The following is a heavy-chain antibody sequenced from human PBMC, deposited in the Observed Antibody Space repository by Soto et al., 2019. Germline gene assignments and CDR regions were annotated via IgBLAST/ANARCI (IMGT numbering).Heavy chain of an antibody. Sequence: QVQLQQWGAGLLKPSETLSLTCAVYGESLSSSYWSLIRQPQGKGLEWSGYINHNGNADYNPSLKSTLRSSIDKSGNQFTLNVISVTAADTAVYYCARSTRITMIVVPYTWFDPWGQGTLVTVSS. V-gene: IGHV4-34*01. J-gene: IGHJ5*02. CDR3: ARSTRITMIVVPYTWFDP. CDR1: GESLSSSY. CDR2: INHNGNA. D-gene: IGHD3-22*01.